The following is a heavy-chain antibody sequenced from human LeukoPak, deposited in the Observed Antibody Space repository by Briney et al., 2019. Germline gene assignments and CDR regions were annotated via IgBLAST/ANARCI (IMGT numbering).Heavy chain of an antibody. CDR2: ISGSSSTI. V-gene: IGHV3-48*02. Sequence: GGSLRLSCAASGFTFSSYSMNWVRQAPGKGLEWISYISGSSSTIYYADSVKGRFTISRDNAKNSLYLQMNSLRDEDTAVFYCAREGPSDFDSWGQGTLITVFS. CDR3: AREGPSDFDS. J-gene: IGHJ4*02. CDR1: GFTFSSYS. D-gene: IGHD2-2*01.